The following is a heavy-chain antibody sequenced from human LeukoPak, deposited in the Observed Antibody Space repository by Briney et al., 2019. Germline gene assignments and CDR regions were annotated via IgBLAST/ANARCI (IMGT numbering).Heavy chain of an antibody. CDR2: ISGSGDNT. CDR3: ANAQDIAVAGTDY. V-gene: IGHV3-23*01. D-gene: IGHD6-19*01. J-gene: IGHJ4*02. CDR1: GFTFSTYA. Sequence: PGASLRLSCAASGFTFSTYAMSWVRQAPGKGLQWVSSISGSGDNTYYADSVKGRFTISRDNSRNTLYLQMNSLRAEDTALYYCANAQDIAVAGTDYWGQGTLVTVSS.